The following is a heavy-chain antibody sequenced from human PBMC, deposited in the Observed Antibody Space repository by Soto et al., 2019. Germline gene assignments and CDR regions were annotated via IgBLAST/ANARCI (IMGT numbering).Heavy chain of an antibody. CDR1: GFTFSDYS. V-gene: IGHV3-7*01. CDR3: ARVYEDSRGPTKHRPFDV. D-gene: IGHD3-22*01. CDR2: IKQDGGEE. J-gene: IGHJ4*03. Sequence: PGGSLILSCAASGFTFSDYSMSWVRQSPGKGPEGVANIKQDGGEEDYVDSVKGRLTISRDNDKNSLYLKMKSLRAEDTAVYYCARVYEDSRGPTKHRPFDVWGQGTLVTV.